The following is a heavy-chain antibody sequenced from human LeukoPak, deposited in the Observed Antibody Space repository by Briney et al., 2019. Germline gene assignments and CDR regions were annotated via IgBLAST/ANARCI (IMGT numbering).Heavy chain of an antibody. V-gene: IGHV3-33*05. CDR3: ARDKSRGWPFDY. CDR1: GFTFSRYG. D-gene: IGHD6-19*01. Sequence: GRSLRLSCAVSGFTFSRYGMHWVRQAPGKGLEWVGVILNDGSSKYYADSVKGRFTISRDNSKNTLYLQMNSLRAEDTAVYCCARDKSRGWPFDYWGQGTLVAVSS. CDR2: ILNDGSSK. J-gene: IGHJ4*02.